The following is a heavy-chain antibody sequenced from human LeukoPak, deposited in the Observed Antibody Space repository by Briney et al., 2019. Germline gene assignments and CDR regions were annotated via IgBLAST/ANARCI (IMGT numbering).Heavy chain of an antibody. Sequence: GESLKISCKGFGYSFNTYRIGWVRQMPGKGLEWMGIIQPGDSITQYTPPFYGQVTISADPSTSTVYLQWSSLKASDTAMYFCVRRKYYDTWSDPWGQGTLVTVSS. D-gene: IGHD3-3*01. J-gene: IGHJ5*02. CDR2: IQPGDSIT. V-gene: IGHV5-51*01. CDR1: GYSFNTYR. CDR3: VRRKYYDTWSDP.